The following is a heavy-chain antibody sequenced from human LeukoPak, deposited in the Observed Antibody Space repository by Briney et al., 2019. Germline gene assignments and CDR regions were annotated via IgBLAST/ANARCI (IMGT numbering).Heavy chain of an antibody. CDR1: GGTFSSYA. V-gene: IGHV1-69*05. CDR3: ARGFRYFDWLAPFDY. Sequence: SVKVSCKASGGTFSSYAISWVRQAPGQGLEWMGGIIPIFGTANYAQKFQGRVTITTDESTSTAYIELSSLRSEDTAVYYCARGFRYFDWLAPFDYWGQGTLVTVSS. CDR2: IIPIFGTA. J-gene: IGHJ4*02. D-gene: IGHD3-9*01.